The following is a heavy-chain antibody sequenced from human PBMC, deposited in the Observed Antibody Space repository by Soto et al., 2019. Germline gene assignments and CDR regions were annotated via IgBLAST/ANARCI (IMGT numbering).Heavy chain of an antibody. CDR2: IIPIFGTA. CDR1: GGTFSSCS. J-gene: IGHJ5*02. Sequence: SVKVSCKSSGGTFSSCSISWGRQAPGQGLEWMGGIIPIFGTANYAQKFQGRVTITADKSTSTAYMELSSLRSEDTAVYYCAREEELRSYNWFDPWGQEPWSPSPQ. V-gene: IGHV1-69*06. D-gene: IGHD1-7*01. CDR3: AREEELRSYNWFDP.